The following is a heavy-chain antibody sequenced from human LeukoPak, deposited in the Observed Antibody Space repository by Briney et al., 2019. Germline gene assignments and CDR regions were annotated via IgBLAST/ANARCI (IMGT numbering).Heavy chain of an antibody. D-gene: IGHD6-19*01. CDR2: ISNSGST. Sequence: SETLSLTCTVSGDSISSYYWSWIRQPPGKGLEWIGYISNSGSTIYNPSLKSRVAISVDTSKNQFSLDLNSVTAADTAVYYCARHDQWLPSFLHYWGQGTLLTVSS. CDR3: ARHDQWLPSFLHY. CDR1: GDSISSYY. V-gene: IGHV4-59*08. J-gene: IGHJ4*02.